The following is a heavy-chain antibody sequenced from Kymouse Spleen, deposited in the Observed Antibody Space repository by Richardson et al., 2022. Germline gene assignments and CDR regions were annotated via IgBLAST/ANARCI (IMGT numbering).Heavy chain of an antibody. CDR1: GGSFSGYY. CDR2: INHSGST. V-gene: IGHV4-34*01. CDR3: AGEYSSSLYYGMDV. Sequence: QVQLQQWGAGLLKPSETLSLTCAVYGGSFSGYYWSWIRQPPGKGLEWIGEINHSGSTNYNPSLKSRVTISVDTSKNQFSLKLSSVTAADTAVYYCAGEYSSSLYYGMDVWGQGTTVTVSS. J-gene: IGHJ6*02. D-gene: IGHD6-6*01.